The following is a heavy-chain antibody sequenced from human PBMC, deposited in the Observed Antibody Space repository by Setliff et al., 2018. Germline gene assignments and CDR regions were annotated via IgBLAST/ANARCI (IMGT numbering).Heavy chain of an antibody. CDR2: IYWDDDK. Sequence: SGPTLVNPTQTLTLTCTFSGFSLSTSGVGVGWIRQPPGKALEWLALIYWDDDKRYSPSXXSRLAIXXXXXXXXXXXXXXXXXXXXXAXYYCARCITIFGVVIPNAFDYWGQGTLVTVSS. D-gene: IGHD3-3*01. V-gene: IGHV2-5*02. CDR1: GFSLSTSGVG. J-gene: IGHJ4*02. CDR3: ARCITIFGVVIPNAFDY.